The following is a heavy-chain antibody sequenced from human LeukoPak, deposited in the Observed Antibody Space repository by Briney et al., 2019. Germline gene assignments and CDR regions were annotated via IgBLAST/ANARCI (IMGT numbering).Heavy chain of an antibody. J-gene: IGHJ4*02. V-gene: IGHV3-30-3*01. Sequence: GGSLRLSCAASGFTFSSYAMHWVRQAPGKGLEWVAVISYDGSNKYYADSVKGRFTISRDNAKNSLYLQMNSLRAEDTAVYYCATSDCSGGSCYSVGGYWGQGTLVTVSS. D-gene: IGHD2-15*01. CDR2: ISYDGSNK. CDR1: GFTFSSYA. CDR3: ATSDCSGGSCYSVGGY.